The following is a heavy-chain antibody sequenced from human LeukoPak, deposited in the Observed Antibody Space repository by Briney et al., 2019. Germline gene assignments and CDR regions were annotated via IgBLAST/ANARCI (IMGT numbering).Heavy chain of an antibody. J-gene: IGHJ4*02. Sequence: GSLRLSCAASGFSFIHSWMSWVRQAPGKGLEWVGRIKSKKDGGAIDYAAPVKGRFTISRDDSKNMVYLQIGSLKTEDTAVYYCTTEPRDWGQGTLVTVSS. CDR2: IKSKKDGGAI. CDR3: TTEPRD. V-gene: IGHV3-15*01. CDR1: GFSFIHSW.